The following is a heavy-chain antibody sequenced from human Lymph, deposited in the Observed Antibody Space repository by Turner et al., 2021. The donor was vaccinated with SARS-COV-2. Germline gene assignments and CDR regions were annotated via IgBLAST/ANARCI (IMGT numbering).Heavy chain of an antibody. D-gene: IGHD1-26*01. CDR3: ARRHSGNYDAFDI. V-gene: IGHV1-69*04. CDR2: IITILGRA. CDR1: GGTFSTYV. J-gene: IGHJ3*02. Sequence: QVQLVQSGAEVKKPGSSVKVSCKASGGTFSTYVLSWVRQAPGQGLEWMGRIITILGRANYAQKFQGRVTITADKSTSTAYMELSSLRSEDTAVYHCARRHSGNYDAFDIWGQGTMVTVSS.